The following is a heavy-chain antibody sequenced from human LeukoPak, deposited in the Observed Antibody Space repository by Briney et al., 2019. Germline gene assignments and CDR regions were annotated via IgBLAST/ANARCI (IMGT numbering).Heavy chain of an antibody. CDR3: SRDRLGGLDL. CDR2: ISTMSNYI. Sequence: GGSLRLSCAASGFTFSSYGMHWVRQAPGKGLEWVSSISTMSNYIFYGDSVKGRFTISRDNAENSVYLQINSLRPEDTAVYYCSRDRLGGLDLWGQGTLVTVSS. J-gene: IGHJ5*02. CDR1: GFTFSSYG. D-gene: IGHD5-12*01. V-gene: IGHV3-21*01.